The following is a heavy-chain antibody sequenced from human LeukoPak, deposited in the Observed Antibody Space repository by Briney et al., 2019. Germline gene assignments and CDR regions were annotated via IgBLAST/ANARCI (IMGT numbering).Heavy chain of an antibody. V-gene: IGHV4-59*12. CDR3: ARGRSRRNYYGSGSYMVNWFDP. CDR2: IYYSGST. Sequence: SETLSLTCTVSGGSISSYYWSWIRQPPGKGLERIGYIYYSGSTNYNPSLKSRVTISVDTSKNQFSLKLSSVTAADTAVYYCARGRSRRNYYGSGSYMVNWFDPWGQGTLVTVSS. D-gene: IGHD3-10*01. CDR1: GGSISSYY. J-gene: IGHJ5*02.